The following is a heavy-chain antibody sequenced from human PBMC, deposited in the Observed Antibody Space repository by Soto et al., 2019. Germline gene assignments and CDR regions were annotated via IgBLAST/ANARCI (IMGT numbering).Heavy chain of an antibody. V-gene: IGHV4-34*01. CDR3: ARGGISHWAYFYYMDV. Sequence: SETLSLTCVVSGGSLSDYFWSWIRQPPGMALEWIGEINHLGSINYNPSLKSRVTMSVDTSKNQFSLTLNSVTAADTATYYCARGGISHWAYFYYMDVWDRGTTVTVAS. CDR2: INHLGSI. CDR1: GGSLSDYF. J-gene: IGHJ6*03. D-gene: IGHD2-21*01.